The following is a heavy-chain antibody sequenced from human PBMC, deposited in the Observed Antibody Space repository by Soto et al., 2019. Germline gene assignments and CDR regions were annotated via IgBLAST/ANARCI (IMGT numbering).Heavy chain of an antibody. CDR1: GGSIRGYY. D-gene: IGHD5-18*01. V-gene: IGHV4-59*01. J-gene: IGHJ4*02. Sequence: TSETLSLTCSVSGGSIRGYYWTWIRQPPGKGLEWLGYIYYTGNTKYNPSLKSRVTISADTSNNQLFLKLSSATAAETAVYYCAREVSSYGSTYFDHWGPGTLVTVSS. CDR2: IYYTGNT. CDR3: AREVSSYGSTYFDH.